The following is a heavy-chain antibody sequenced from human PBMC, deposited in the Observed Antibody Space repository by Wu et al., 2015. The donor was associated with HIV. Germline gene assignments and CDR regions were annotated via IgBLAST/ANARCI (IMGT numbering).Heavy chain of an antibody. CDR1: GYIFTNFY. V-gene: IGHV1-2*02. CDR3: AREGVDAFHP. CDR2: VNPDNGNT. Sequence: QVQLIQSGAGLRRPGASVTVSCKASGYIFTNFYIHWVRQAPGQRPEWMGWVNPDNGNTKYVQKFQGRVTMTRDTSINTAYMELSSLKSDDTAIYYCAREGVDAFHPWGQGTLVTVSS. D-gene: IGHD5-12*01. J-gene: IGHJ5*02.